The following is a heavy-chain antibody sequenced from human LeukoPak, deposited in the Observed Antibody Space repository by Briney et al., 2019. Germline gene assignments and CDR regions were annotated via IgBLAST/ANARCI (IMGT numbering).Heavy chain of an antibody. CDR1: GFTVSSNY. CDR3: ARGLRITMIEGAFDV. V-gene: IGHV3-53*01. J-gene: IGHJ3*01. D-gene: IGHD3-22*01. Sequence: GGSLRLSCAASGFTVSSNYMSWVRQAPGKRLEWVSVIYSGGSTYYADSVKGRFTISRDNSKNTLYLQMNSLRAEDTAVYYCARGLRITMIEGAFDVWGQGTMVTVSS. CDR2: IYSGGST.